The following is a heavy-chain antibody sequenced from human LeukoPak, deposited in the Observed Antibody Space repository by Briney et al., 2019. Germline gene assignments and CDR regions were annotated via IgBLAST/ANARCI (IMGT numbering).Heavy chain of an antibody. CDR2: IYYSGST. CDR3: ARVELSTDLGKLPKWFDP. V-gene: IGHV4-59*01. J-gene: IGHJ5*02. Sequence: SETLSLTCTVSGGSISSYYWSWIRQPPGKELEWIGYIYYSGSTNYNPSLKSRVTISVDTSKNQFSLKLSSVTAADTAVYYCARVELSTDLGKLPKWFDPWGQGTLVTVSS. D-gene: IGHD5/OR15-5a*01. CDR1: GGSISSYY.